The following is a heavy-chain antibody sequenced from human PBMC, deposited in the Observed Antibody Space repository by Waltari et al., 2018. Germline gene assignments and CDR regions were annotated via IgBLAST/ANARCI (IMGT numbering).Heavy chain of an antibody. V-gene: IGHV3-74*01. CDR3: ARKGGTGYPYGPFYYDH. CDR1: GFSFGDHW. D-gene: IGHD3-9*01. J-gene: IGHJ4*02. CDR2: INVDGGYI. Sequence: EVHLVESGGGLVQPGGSLRLSCAAPGFSFGDHWMHWVRQVPGRGLEWVSRINVDGGYISYADSVRGRFTISRDNAESTVYLHLNNLRVDDTAIYFCARKGGTGYPYGPFYYDHWGQGTLVNVSS.